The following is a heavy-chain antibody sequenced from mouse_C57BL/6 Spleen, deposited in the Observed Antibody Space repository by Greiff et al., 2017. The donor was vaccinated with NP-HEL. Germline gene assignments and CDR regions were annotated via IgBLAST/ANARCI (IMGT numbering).Heavy chain of an antibody. V-gene: IGHV1-15*01. J-gene: IGHJ4*01. CDR2: IDPETGGT. D-gene: IGHD1-1*01. Sequence: VRPGASVTLSCKASGYTFTDYEMHWVKQTPVHGLEWIGAIDPETGGTAYNQKFKGKAILTADKSSSTAYMELRSLTSEDSAVYYCTRSYGSSYNYAMDYWGQGTSVTVSS. CDR3: TRSYGSSYNYAMDY. CDR1: GYTFTDYE.